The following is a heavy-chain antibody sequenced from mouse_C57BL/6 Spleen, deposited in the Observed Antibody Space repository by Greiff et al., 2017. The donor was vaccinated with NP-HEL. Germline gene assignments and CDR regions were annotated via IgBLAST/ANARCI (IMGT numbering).Heavy chain of an antibody. J-gene: IGHJ2*01. CDR1: GFTFSDYY. Sequence: EVNLVESEGGLVQPGSSMKLSCTASGFTFSDYYMAWVRQVPEKGLEWVANINYDGSSTYYLDSLKSRFIISRDNAKNILYLQMSSLKSEDTATYYCARELRSLYYFDYWGQGTTLTVSS. CDR2: INYDGSST. V-gene: IGHV5-16*01. CDR3: ARELRSLYYFDY. D-gene: IGHD1-1*01.